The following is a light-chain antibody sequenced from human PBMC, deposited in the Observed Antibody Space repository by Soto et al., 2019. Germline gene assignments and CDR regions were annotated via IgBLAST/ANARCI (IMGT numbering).Light chain of an antibody. J-gene: IGLJ1*01. Sequence: QSALTQPASVSGSPGQSITISCTGTSSDIGSFTFVSWYQQHPGKVPKLMIFDVNRRPSGVSDRFSGSKSGNTASLTISGLQAEDESDYSCSSYTSSSTHVFGSGTKVTVL. CDR2: DVN. V-gene: IGLV2-14*03. CDR3: SSYTSSSTHV. CDR1: SSDIGSFTF.